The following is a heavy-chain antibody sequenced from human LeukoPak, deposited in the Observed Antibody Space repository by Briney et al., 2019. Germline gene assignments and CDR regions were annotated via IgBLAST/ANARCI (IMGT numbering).Heavy chain of an antibody. CDR2: ISSSGSTI. Sequence: GGSLRLSCAASGFTFSSYEMNWVRQAPGKGLEWVSYISSSGSTIYYADSVKGGFTISRDNAKNSLYLQMNSLRAEDTAVYYCARVPIVGATIWGQGTMVTVSS. J-gene: IGHJ3*02. CDR1: GFTFSSYE. CDR3: ARVPIVGATI. V-gene: IGHV3-48*03. D-gene: IGHD1-26*01.